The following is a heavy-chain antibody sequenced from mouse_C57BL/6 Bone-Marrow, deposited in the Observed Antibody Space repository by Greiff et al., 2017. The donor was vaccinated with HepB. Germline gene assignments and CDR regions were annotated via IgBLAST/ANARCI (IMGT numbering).Heavy chain of an antibody. CDR2: IDPETGGT. D-gene: IGHD1-1*01. Sequence: VKLQQSGAELVRPGASVTLSCKASGYTFTDYEMHWVKQTPVHGLEWIGAIDPETGGTAYNQKFKGKAILTADKSSSTAYMELRSLTSEDSAVYYCTRGDYGSSTLFDYWGQGTTLTVSS. V-gene: IGHV1-15*01. CDR1: GYTFTDYE. CDR3: TRGDYGSSTLFDY. J-gene: IGHJ2*01.